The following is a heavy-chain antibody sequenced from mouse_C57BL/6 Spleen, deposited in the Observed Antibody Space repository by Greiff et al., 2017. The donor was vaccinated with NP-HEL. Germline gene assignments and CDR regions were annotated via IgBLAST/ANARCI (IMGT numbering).Heavy chain of an antibody. D-gene: IGHD1-1*01. Sequence: QVQLQQPGAELVKPGASVKLSCKASGYTFTSYWMHWVKQRPGQGLEWIGMIHPNSCSTNYNEKFKSKATLTVDKSSSTAYMQLSSLTSEDSAVYYCARTYYYGSSYWYFDVWGTGTTVTVSS. CDR1: GYTFTSYW. V-gene: IGHV1-64*01. CDR3: ARTYYYGSSYWYFDV. CDR2: IHPNSCST. J-gene: IGHJ1*03.